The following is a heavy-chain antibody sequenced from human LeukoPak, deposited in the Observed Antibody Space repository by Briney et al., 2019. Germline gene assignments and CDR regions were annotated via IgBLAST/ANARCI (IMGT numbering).Heavy chain of an antibody. CDR2: ISGSGGST. Sequence: GGSLRLSCAASGCTFSSYAMSWVRQAPGKGLEWVSAISGSGGSTYYADSVKGRFTISRDNSKNTLYLQMNSLRAEDTAVYYCAIPPTFRDYMDVWGKGTTVAVSS. V-gene: IGHV3-23*01. J-gene: IGHJ6*03. CDR3: AIPPTFRDYMDV. CDR1: GCTFSSYA.